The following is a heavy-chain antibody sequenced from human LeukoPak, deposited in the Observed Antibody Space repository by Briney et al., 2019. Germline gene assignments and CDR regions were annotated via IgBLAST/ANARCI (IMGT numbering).Heavy chain of an antibody. Sequence: GGSLRLSCAASGFTFSSYSMNWVRQAPGKGLEWVSSISSSSSYIYYADSVKGRLTISRDNAKNSLYLQMNSLRAEDTAVYYCAREVYGSGSYYDYWGQGTLVTVSS. CDR3: AREVYGSGSYYDY. J-gene: IGHJ4*02. V-gene: IGHV3-21*01. CDR2: ISSSSSYI. D-gene: IGHD3-10*01. CDR1: GFTFSSYS.